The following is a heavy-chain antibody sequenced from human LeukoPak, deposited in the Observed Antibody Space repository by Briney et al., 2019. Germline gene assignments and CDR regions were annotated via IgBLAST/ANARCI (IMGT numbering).Heavy chain of an antibody. CDR3: ARVNIFPDAFDI. D-gene: IGHD3-3*01. Sequence: PGGSLRLSCAASGFTFSSCSMNWVRQAPGKGLEWVSSISSSSSYIYYADSVKGRFTISRDNAKNSLYLQMNSLRAEDTAVYYCARVNIFPDAFDIWGQGTMVTVSS. J-gene: IGHJ3*02. V-gene: IGHV3-21*01. CDR1: GFTFSSCS. CDR2: ISSSSSYI.